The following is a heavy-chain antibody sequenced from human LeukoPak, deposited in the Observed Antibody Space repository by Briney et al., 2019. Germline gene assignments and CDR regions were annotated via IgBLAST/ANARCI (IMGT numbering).Heavy chain of an antibody. Sequence: SETLSLTYAVSGGSFSDYQWNWIRQSPGKGLEWLGEISHSGTTTYNPSLKSRVTISVDTSKNQFSLRLRSVTAADTAVYYCARGLVWRFLLDSRRDSFDIWGQGTTITVSS. CDR1: GGSFSDYQ. CDR2: ISHSGTT. V-gene: IGHV4-34*01. J-gene: IGHJ3*02. D-gene: IGHD3-16*01. CDR3: ARGLVWRFLLDSRRDSFDI.